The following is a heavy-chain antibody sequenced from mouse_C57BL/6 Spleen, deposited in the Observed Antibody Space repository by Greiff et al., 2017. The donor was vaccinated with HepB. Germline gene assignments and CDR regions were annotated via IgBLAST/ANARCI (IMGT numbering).Heavy chain of an antibody. CDR1: GFTFSDYY. D-gene: IGHD4-1*01. CDR3: ARFWDRGYFDY. CDR2: INYDGSST. Sequence: EVKLMESEGGLVQPGSSMKLSCTASGFTFSDYYMAWVRQVPEKGLEWVANINYDGSSTYYLDSLKSRFIISRDNAKNILYLQMSSLKSEDTATYYCARFWDRGYFDYWGQGTTLTVSS. V-gene: IGHV5-16*01. J-gene: IGHJ2*01.